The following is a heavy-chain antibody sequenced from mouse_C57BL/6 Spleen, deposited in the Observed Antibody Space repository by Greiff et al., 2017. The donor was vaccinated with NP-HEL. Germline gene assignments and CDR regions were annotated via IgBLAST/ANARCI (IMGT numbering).Heavy chain of an antibody. CDR3: AKRGDGYQGWYFDV. Sequence: QVQLQQPGAELVKLGASVKMSCKASGYTFTSYWITWVKQRPGQGLEWIGDIYPGSGSTNYNEKFKSKATLTVDTSSSTAYMQLSSLTSEDSAVYYCAKRGDGYQGWYFDVWGTGTTVTVSS. V-gene: IGHV1-55*01. CDR2: IYPGSGST. CDR1: GYTFTSYW. D-gene: IGHD2-3*01. J-gene: IGHJ1*03.